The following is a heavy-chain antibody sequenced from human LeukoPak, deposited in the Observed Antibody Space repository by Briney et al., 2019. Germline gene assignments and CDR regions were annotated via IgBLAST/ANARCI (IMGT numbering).Heavy chain of an antibody. V-gene: IGHV3-23*01. CDR2: ISVTGGST. Sequence: GGTLRLSCAASGFTFSTYAMSWVRQAPGRGLEWVSAISVTGGSTYSADSVKGRFTISRDNSKNTLYLQMNSLRAEDTAAYYCAKHSRGSFRGASAFDYWGQGTVVTVSS. CDR1: GFTFSTYA. J-gene: IGHJ4*02. D-gene: IGHD1-26*01. CDR3: AKHSRGSFRGASAFDY.